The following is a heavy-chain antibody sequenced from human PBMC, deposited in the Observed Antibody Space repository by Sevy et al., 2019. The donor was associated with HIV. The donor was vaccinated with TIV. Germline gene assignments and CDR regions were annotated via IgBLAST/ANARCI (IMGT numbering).Heavy chain of an antibody. CDR3: TRNGGAFDNGFDP. J-gene: IGHJ5*02. D-gene: IGHD2-8*01. V-gene: IGHV3-48*03. CDR1: GFTFSSYD. CDR2: ISSSGSSI. Sequence: GESLRLSCTASGFTFSSYDMNWVRQAPGKGLERVSKISSSGSSIYYADSVKGRFTISRDNAKNSLNLQMNSLRAEDTAVYYCTRNGGAFDNGFDPCGQGTLVTVS.